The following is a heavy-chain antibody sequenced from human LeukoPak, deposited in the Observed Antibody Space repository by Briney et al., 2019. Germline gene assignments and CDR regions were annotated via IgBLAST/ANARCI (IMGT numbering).Heavy chain of an antibody. Sequence: PSETLSLTCTVSGGSISTYYWSWIRQPPGKGLEWIGYIYYSGSTNYKPSLKSRVTMSVDTSTNQFSLKLSSVTAADTAVYYCAREGVTHNWFDPWGQGTLVTVSS. J-gene: IGHJ5*02. CDR2: IYYSGST. CDR1: GGSISTYY. CDR3: AREGVTHNWFDP. D-gene: IGHD4-11*01. V-gene: IGHV4-59*01.